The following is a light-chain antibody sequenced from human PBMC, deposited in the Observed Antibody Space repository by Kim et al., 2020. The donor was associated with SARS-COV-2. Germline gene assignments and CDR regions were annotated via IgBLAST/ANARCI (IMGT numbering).Light chain of an antibody. CDR2: RNN. CDR3: STWDSSLSAVV. V-gene: IGLV10-54*01. CDR1: SNNVGNRG. J-gene: IGLJ2*01. Sequence: QPATLTCTGNSNNVGNRGAAWLQQHQGHPPKLLSSRNNNRPSGISERFSASRSGNAASLTIIGLQPEDEADSFCSTWDSSLSAVVFGGGTQLTVL.